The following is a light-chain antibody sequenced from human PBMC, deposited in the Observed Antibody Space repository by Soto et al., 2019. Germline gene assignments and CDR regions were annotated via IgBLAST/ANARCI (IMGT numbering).Light chain of an antibody. V-gene: IGLV1-40*01. CDR3: QSYDSSLSGSKV. Sequence: QTVVTQPPSVSGAPGQRVTISCTGSSSNSGAGYDVHWYQQLPGTAPKLLIYGNSNRPSGVPDRFSGSKSGTSASLAITGLQAEDEADYYCQSYDSSLSGSKVFGTGTKVTVL. CDR2: GNS. J-gene: IGLJ1*01. CDR1: SSNSGAGYD.